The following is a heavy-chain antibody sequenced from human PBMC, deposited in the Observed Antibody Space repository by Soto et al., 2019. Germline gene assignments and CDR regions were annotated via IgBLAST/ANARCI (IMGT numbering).Heavy chain of an antibody. D-gene: IGHD6-19*01. CDR2: INSDGSST. CDR1: GFAFSTYW. Sequence: EVLLVESGGGLVQSGGSLRLSCAASGFAFSTYWMHWVRQAPGKGLVWVSRINSDGSSTTYADSVKGRFTISRDNAKNTLYLQMNSLRSEDTAVYYCARAAVAGLNWFDPWGQGTLVTVSS. CDR3: ARAAVAGLNWFDP. J-gene: IGHJ5*02. V-gene: IGHV3-74*01.